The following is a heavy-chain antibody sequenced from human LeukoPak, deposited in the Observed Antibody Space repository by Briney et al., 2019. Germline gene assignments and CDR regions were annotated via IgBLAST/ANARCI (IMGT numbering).Heavy chain of an antibody. V-gene: IGHV1-46*01. J-gene: IGHJ4*02. CDR1: GYTFTSYY. Sequence: GASVKVSCKASGYTFTSYYMHWVRQAPGQGLEWMGIINPSGGSTSYAQKFQGRVTMTRDTSISTAYMELSRLRSDDTAVYYCAPSGGGGNSGFPFDYWGQGTLVTVSS. D-gene: IGHD4-23*01. CDR3: APSGGGGNSGFPFDY. CDR2: INPSGGST.